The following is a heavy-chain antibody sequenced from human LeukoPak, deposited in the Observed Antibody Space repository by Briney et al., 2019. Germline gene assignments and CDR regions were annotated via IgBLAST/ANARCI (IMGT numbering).Heavy chain of an antibody. V-gene: IGHV4-39*02. J-gene: IGHJ6*03. CDR1: AGSISSSDYY. CDR3: ASLTHSYYSDTSGYYPYYYMDV. D-gene: IGHD3-22*01. Sequence: SETLSLTCTVSAGSISSSDYYWGWIRQSPGKGLEWIGRISYSGNTYYNPSLKSRVTISVDTSKNHFSLRLSSVTAADTAVYYCASLTHSYYSDTSGYYPYYYMDVWGKGTRVTVSS. CDR2: ISYSGNT.